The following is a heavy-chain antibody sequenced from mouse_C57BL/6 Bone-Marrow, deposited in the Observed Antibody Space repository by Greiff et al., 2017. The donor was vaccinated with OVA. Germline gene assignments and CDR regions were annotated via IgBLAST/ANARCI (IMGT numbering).Heavy chain of an antibody. V-gene: IGHV1-53*01. J-gene: IGHJ3*01. CDR3: ASGRFHYDWFAY. D-gene: IGHD1-2*01. CDR1: GYTFTSYW. Sequence: QVQLQQPGTELVKPGASVKLSCKASGYTFTSYWMHWVKQRPGQGLEWIGNINPSNGGTNYNEKFKSKATLTVDKSSSTASMQLSSLTSEDSAVYYCASGRFHYDWFAYWGQGTLVTVSA. CDR2: INPSNGGT.